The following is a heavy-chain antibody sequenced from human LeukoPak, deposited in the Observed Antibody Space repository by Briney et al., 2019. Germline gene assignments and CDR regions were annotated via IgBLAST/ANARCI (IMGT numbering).Heavy chain of an antibody. V-gene: IGHV1-18*01. J-gene: IGHJ6*03. CDR3: ARDRSIAAREIYYYYMDV. Sequence: ASAKVSCKTSGYTFTNHGITWVRQAPGQGLEWMGWISGYNGNTNYAQKFQGRVTMTQDTSTSTAYMELRNLRSDDTAVYYCARDRSIAAREIYYYYMDVWGIGTTVTVSS. D-gene: IGHD6-6*01. CDR2: ISGYNGNT. CDR1: GYTFTNHG.